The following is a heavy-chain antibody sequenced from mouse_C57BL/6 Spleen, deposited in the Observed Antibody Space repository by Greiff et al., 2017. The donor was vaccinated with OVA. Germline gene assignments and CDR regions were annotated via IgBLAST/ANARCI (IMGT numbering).Heavy chain of an antibody. D-gene: IGHD2-1*01. Sequence: EVQLKQSGPELVKPGASVKISCKASGYTFTDYYMNWVKQSHGKSLEWIGDINPNNGGTSYNQKFKGKATLTVDKSSSTAYMERRSLTSEDSAVYYCARFGNYGGYYYAMDYWGQGTSGTVAS. CDR3: ARFGNYGGYYYAMDY. CDR2: INPNNGGT. J-gene: IGHJ4*01. CDR1: GYTFTDYY. V-gene: IGHV1-26*01.